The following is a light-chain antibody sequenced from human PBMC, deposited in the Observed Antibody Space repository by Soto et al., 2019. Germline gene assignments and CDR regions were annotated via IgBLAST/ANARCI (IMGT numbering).Light chain of an antibody. V-gene: IGLV2-14*01. J-gene: IGLJ1*01. CDR3: ASYTSTYTLV. CDR2: DVN. Sequence: QSALTQPASVSGSPGQSITISCTGTIDDVGAYNYVSWYQQRPGSAPQLLIYDVNNRPSGASNRFSGSKSGHTAYLTISGLQSDDEANYHCASYTSTYTLVLGTGTKVTVL. CDR1: IDDVGAYNY.